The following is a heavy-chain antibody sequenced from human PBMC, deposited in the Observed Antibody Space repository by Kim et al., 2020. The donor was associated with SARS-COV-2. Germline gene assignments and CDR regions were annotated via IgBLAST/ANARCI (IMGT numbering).Heavy chain of an antibody. CDR1: GYTFTSYD. J-gene: IGHJ3*02. CDR2: MNPNSGNT. V-gene: IGHV1-8*01. CDR3: LWFGELGWGDAFDI. D-gene: IGHD3-10*01. Sequence: ASVKVSCKASGYTFTSYDINWVRQATGQGLEWMGWMNPNSGNTGYAQKFQGRVTMTRNTSISTAYMELSSLRSEDTAVYYCLWFGELGWGDAFDIWGQGTMVTVSS.